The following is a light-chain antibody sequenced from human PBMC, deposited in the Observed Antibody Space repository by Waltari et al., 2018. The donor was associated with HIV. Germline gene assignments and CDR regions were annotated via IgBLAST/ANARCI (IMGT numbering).Light chain of an antibody. CDR3: QSYDSSLPLV. CDR2: GNS. V-gene: IGLV1-40*01. Sequence: QSVLTQPPSVSGAPGQRVTIPCTGSSSNIGAGSDVHWYQQLPGTAPKLLIYGNSNRPSGVPDRFSGSKSGTSASLAITGLQAEDEADYYCQSYDSSLPLVFGGGTKLTVL. J-gene: IGLJ3*02. CDR1: SSNIGAGSD.